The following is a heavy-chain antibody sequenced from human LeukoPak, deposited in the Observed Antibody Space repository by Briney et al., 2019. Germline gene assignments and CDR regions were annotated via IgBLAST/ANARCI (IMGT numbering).Heavy chain of an antibody. J-gene: IGHJ5*02. CDR2: IYHSGST. CDR3: ARPKSSGNWFDP. V-gene: IGHV4-38-2*01. D-gene: IGHD6-19*01. Sequence: SGTLSLTCAVSGGSISSGYYWGWIRQPPGKGLEWIGSIYHSGSTYYNPSLKSRVTISVDTSKNQFSLKLSSVTAADTAVYYCARPKSSGNWFDPWGQGTLVTVSS. CDR1: GGSISSGYY.